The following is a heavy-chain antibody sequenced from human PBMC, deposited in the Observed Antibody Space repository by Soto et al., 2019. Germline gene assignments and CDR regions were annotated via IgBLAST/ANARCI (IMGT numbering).Heavy chain of an antibody. CDR2: TYYKSKWFY. CDR3: ARGEQWLLY. D-gene: IGHD6-19*01. CDR1: GDSVSSDSTA. J-gene: IGHJ4*02. V-gene: IGHV6-1*01. Sequence: QTLSLTCDISGDSVSSDSTAWNWIRQSPSRGLEWLGRTYYKSKWFYNYAVSVRSRIAIKSDTSKNQFSLQLNSVTPEDTAVYFCARGEQWLLYWGQRTLVTVS.